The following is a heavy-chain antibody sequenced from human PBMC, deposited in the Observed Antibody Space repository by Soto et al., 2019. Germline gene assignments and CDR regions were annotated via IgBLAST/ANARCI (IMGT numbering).Heavy chain of an antibody. Sequence: SETLSLTCTVSGGSISSYYWSWIRQPPGKGLEWIGYIYYSGSTNYNPSLKSRVTISVDTSKNQFSLKLSSVTAADTAVYYCARAEYSSSSRNWFDPWGQGTLVTVSS. J-gene: IGHJ5*02. CDR3: ARAEYSSSSRNWFDP. CDR1: GGSISSYY. D-gene: IGHD6-6*01. CDR2: IYYSGST. V-gene: IGHV4-59*08.